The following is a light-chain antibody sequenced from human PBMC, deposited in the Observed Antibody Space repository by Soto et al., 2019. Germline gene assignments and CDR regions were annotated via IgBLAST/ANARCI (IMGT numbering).Light chain of an antibody. J-gene: IGLJ1*01. CDR3: CSYAGSYTSYL. CDR1: SSDVGGYNY. Sequence: QSALTQPRSVSGSPGQSVTISCTGTSSDVGGYNYVSWYQQHPGKAPKLMIYDVSQRPSGFPDRFSGSMSGTTASLTISGLQAEDEADYYCCSYAGSYTSYLFGTGTKLTVL. CDR2: DVS. V-gene: IGLV2-11*01.